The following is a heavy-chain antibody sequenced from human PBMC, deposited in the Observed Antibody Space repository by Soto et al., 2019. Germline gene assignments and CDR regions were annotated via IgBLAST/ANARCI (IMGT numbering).Heavy chain of an antibody. CDR3: ARAEPPVGYYDYIWGSFLGPIDY. CDR1: GFTFSSYS. J-gene: IGHJ4*02. CDR2: FSSSSSYI. D-gene: IGHD3-16*01. V-gene: IGHV3-21*01. Sequence: PGGSLRLSCAASGFTFSSYSMNWVRQAPGKGLEWVSSFSSSSSYIYYADSVKGRFTISRDNAKNSLYLQMNSLRAEDTAVYYCARAEPPVGYYDYIWGSFLGPIDYWGQGTLVTVSS.